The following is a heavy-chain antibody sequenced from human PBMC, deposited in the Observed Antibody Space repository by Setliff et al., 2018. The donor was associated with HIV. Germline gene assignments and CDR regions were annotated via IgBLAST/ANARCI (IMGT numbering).Heavy chain of an antibody. V-gene: IGHV4-34*01. CDR2: INHSGST. CDR1: GGSFSGYY. J-gene: IGHJ4*02. Sequence: SETLSLTCAVYGGSFSGYYWSWIRQPPGKGLEWIGEINHSGSTNYNPSLKSRVTISVDTSKNQFSLKLSSVTAADTAVYYCASGPIVAAGTRAPLDYWGQGTLGTVS. CDR3: ASGPIVAAGTRAPLDY. D-gene: IGHD6-13*01.